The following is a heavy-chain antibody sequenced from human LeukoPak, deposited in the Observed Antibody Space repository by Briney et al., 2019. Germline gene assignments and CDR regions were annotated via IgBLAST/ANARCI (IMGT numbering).Heavy chain of an antibody. Sequence: SETLSLTCTVSGGSISSSSYYWGWIRQPPGKGLEWIGSIYYSGSTYYNPSLKSRVTISVDTSKNQFSLKLSSVTAADTAVYYCARYKQSRYYDSSGFDDAFDIWGQGTMVTVSS. V-gene: IGHV4-39*01. D-gene: IGHD3-22*01. J-gene: IGHJ3*02. CDR2: IYYSGST. CDR3: ARYKQSRYYDSSGFDDAFDI. CDR1: GGSISSSSYY.